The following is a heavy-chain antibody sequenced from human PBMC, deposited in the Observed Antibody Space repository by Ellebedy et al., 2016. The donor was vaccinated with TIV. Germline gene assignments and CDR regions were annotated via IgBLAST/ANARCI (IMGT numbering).Heavy chain of an antibody. D-gene: IGHD3-3*01. CDR1: GFTFSSYS. CDR2: ISSSSSHI. V-gene: IGHV3-21*04. J-gene: IGHJ6*02. CDR3: AKEKLNPDYDFFSGPEWGYYYGLDV. Sequence: PGGSLRLSCAASGFTFSSYSMNWVRQAPGKGLEWVPSISSSSSHIYYADSVKGRFTISRDNSKKTLYLQMNSLRAEETAVYYCAKEKLNPDYDFFSGPEWGYYYGLDVWGQGTTVTVSS.